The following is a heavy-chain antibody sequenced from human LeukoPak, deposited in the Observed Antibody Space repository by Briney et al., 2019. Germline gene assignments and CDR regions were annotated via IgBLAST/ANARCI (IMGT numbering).Heavy chain of an antibody. V-gene: IGHV3-23*01. CDR1: GFTFSSNA. CDR2: IGSDVRT. J-gene: IGHJ4*02. CDR3: AKDLIGWSFDY. Sequence: GGSLRLSCEASGFTFSSNAMSWGRQAPGKWLGWVSGIGSDVRTHYADSVKGRFTISRDNSKNTMYLQMNSLRAEDTAVYYCAKDLIGWSFDYWGQGTLVTVSS. D-gene: IGHD2-15*01.